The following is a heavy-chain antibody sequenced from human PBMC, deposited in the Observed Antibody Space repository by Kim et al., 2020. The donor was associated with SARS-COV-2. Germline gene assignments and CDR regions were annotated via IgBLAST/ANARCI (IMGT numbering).Heavy chain of an antibody. CDR1: GVTFSSYT. Sequence: GGSLRLSCAASGVTFSSYTRNWVRQAPGRGLEWVSSISIRSSYIYYADSVKGRFTISRDNVENSLFLQMNSLTVEDTAVYFCARSRDGYTNSAFDFWGRG. J-gene: IGHJ4*02. CDR3: ARSRDGYTNSAFDF. V-gene: IGHV3-21*01. D-gene: IGHD5-12*01. CDR2: ISIRSSYI.